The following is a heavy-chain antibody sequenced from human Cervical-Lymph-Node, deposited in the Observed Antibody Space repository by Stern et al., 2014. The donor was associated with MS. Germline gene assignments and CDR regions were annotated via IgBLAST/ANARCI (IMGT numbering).Heavy chain of an antibody. J-gene: IGHJ6*02. CDR2: ISGYKGDT. Sequence: HVQLVQSGGEVKKPGASVKVSCKASGSNFPTYGITWVRQAPGQGLEWMGWISGYKGDTKYAQKVQDRVTLTTDTSTRTSYMELRSLTSDDTAVYYCAQSTVYYNMDVWGQGTTVTVSS. V-gene: IGHV1-18*01. CDR1: GSNFPTYG. CDR3: AQSTVYYNMDV. D-gene: IGHD2-8*02.